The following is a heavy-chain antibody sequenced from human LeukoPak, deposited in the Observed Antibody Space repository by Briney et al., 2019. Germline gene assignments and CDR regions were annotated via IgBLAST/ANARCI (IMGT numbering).Heavy chain of an antibody. J-gene: IGHJ4*02. D-gene: IGHD1-26*01. CDR2: INHSGSS. V-gene: IGHV4-34*01. Sequence: SETLSLTCAVCGGSFSGYYWSWIRQPPGKGLEWIGEINHSGSSNYNPSLKSRVTISVDTSKNQFSLKLSSVTAADTAVYYCASGVSYSTIDYWGQGTLVTVSS. CDR3: ASGVSYSTIDY. CDR1: GGSFSGYY.